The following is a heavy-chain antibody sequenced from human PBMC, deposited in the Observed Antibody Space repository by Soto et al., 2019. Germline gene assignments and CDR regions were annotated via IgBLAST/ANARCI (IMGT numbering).Heavy chain of an antibody. CDR3: AGLGQLCFGYHDYYGGMDV. V-gene: IGHV1-8*01. Sequence: QVQLVQSGAEVKKPGASVKVSCKASGYTFTSYDINWVRQATGQGLEWMGWMNPNSGNTGYAQKFQGRVTMTRNTSIGTAYMELSRLGGEDTVLYYWAGLGQLCFGYHDYYGGMDVWGQGATVTVS. CDR2: MNPNSGNT. CDR1: GYTFTSYD. J-gene: IGHJ6*02. D-gene: IGHD3-10*01.